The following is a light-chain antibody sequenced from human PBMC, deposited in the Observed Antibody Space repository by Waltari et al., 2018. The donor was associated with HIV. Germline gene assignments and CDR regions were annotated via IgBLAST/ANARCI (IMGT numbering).Light chain of an antibody. J-gene: IGKJ2*01. Sequence: EIVLTQSPATLSLSPGERATLSCRASQSISNYLAWYQQRPGQAPRLLIYDASNRATGIPARFRGSGYGTDFTLTISSLEPEDFAAYFCHQRSDWRTFGQGTKLEIK. V-gene: IGKV3-11*01. CDR2: DAS. CDR1: QSISNY. CDR3: HQRSDWRT.